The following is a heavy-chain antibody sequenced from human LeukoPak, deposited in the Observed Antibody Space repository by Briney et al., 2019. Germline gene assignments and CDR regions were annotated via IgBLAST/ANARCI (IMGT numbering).Heavy chain of an antibody. Sequence: GASVKVSCKASGYTFTSYYMHWVRQAPGQGLEWMGIINPSGGSPSYAQKFQGRVTMTRDTSTSTVYMELSSLRSEDTAVYYCARDGYCSGGSCSNWFDPWGQGTLVTVSS. D-gene: IGHD2-15*01. V-gene: IGHV1-46*01. CDR3: ARDGYCSGGSCSNWFDP. CDR2: INPSGGSP. CDR1: GYTFTSYY. J-gene: IGHJ5*02.